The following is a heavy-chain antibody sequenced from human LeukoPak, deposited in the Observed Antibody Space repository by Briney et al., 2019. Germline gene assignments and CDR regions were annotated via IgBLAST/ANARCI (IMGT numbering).Heavy chain of an antibody. Sequence: GGSLRLSCAASGFIFSDFDMSWVRQAPGKGLEWVSAISHSGRSTYYADSVKGRFTISRDNSKNTLYLEMDSLRADDTAVYYCAKAVAVALDYWGQGTLVTVSS. CDR3: AKAVAVALDY. V-gene: IGHV3-23*01. J-gene: IGHJ4*02. CDR1: GFIFSDFD. CDR2: ISHSGRST. D-gene: IGHD6-19*01.